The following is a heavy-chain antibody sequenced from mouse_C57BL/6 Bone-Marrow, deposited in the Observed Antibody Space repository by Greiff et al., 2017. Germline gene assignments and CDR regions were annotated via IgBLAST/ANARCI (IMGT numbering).Heavy chain of an antibody. CDR3: SQGGYGYAMDY. V-gene: IGHV6-3*01. J-gene: IGHJ4*01. CDR2: IRLKSDNYAT. Sequence: EVKVEESGGGLVQPGGSMKLSCVASGFTFSNYWMNWVRQSPEKGLEWVAQIRLKSDNYATHYAESVKGRFTISRDDSKSSVYLQMNNLRAEDTGIYYCSQGGYGYAMDYWGQGTSVTVSS. D-gene: IGHD2-10*02. CDR1: GFTFSNYW.